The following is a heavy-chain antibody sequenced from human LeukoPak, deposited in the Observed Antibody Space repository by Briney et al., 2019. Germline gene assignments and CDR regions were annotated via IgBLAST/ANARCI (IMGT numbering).Heavy chain of an antibody. J-gene: IGHJ4*02. CDR2: IYHSGST. Sequence: SETLSLTCTVSAYSISNNYYWGWIRQPPGKGLEWIGSIYHSGSTYYNPSLKSGVTISVDTSKNQFSLRLSSVTAADTAVYYCASGSSGNSAYWGQGTLVTVSS. V-gene: IGHV4-38-2*02. D-gene: IGHD4-23*01. CDR3: ASGSSGNSAY. CDR1: AYSISNNYY.